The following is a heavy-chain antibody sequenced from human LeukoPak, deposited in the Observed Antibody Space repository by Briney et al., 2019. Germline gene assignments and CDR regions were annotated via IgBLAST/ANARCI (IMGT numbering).Heavy chain of an antibody. CDR3: AKTNRGGVGASRYAFDI. J-gene: IGHJ3*02. Sequence: GGSLRLSCAASGFTFSDYGIPWVRQAPGKGLEWVAFIRYDGSKKYYADSVKGRFTISRDNSKNTLDLQMNSLGAEDTAVYYCAKTNRGGVGASRYAFDIWGQGTMVTVSS. D-gene: IGHD1-26*01. CDR1: GFTFSDYG. CDR2: IRYDGSKK. V-gene: IGHV3-30*02.